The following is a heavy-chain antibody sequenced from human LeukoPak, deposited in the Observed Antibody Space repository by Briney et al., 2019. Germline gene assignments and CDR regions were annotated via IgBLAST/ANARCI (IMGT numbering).Heavy chain of an antibody. CDR1: GFTFSSYA. D-gene: IGHD6-13*01. V-gene: IGHV3-23*01. CDR2: ISGSGGST. J-gene: IGHJ5*02. Sequence: GGSLRLSCAASGFTFSSYAMSWVRQAPGKGLGWVSAISGSGGSTYYADSVKGRFTISRDNSKNTLYLQMNSLRAEDTAVYYCAKDTQSSSWYLGWFDPWGQGTLVTVSS. CDR3: AKDTQSSSWYLGWFDP.